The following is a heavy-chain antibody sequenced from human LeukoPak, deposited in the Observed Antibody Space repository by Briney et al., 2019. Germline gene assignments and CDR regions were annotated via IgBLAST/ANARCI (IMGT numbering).Heavy chain of an antibody. J-gene: IGHJ5*02. V-gene: IGHV1-46*01. D-gene: IGHD2-21*02. CDR1: GYTFTSYY. CDR3: ARDFRPALRLRNWFDP. Sequence: GASVTVSCKASGYTFTSYYMHWVRQAPGQGLEWMGLINPSGGSTSYAQKFQGRVTMTRDTSTSTVYMELSSLRSEDTAVYYCARDFRPALRLRNWFDPWGQGTLVTVSS. CDR2: INPSGGST.